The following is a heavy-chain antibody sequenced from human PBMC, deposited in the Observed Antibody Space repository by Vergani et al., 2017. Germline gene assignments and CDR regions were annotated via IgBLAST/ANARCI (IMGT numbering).Heavy chain of an antibody. Sequence: QVQLQESGPGLVKPSETLSLTCTVSGGSICSYYWSWIRQPPGKGLEWIGYIYYSGSTNYNPSLKSRVTISVDTSKNQFSLKLSSVTAADTAVYYCAREGRRLFGRPSGYFDYWGQGTLVTVSS. CDR1: GGSICSYY. CDR2: IYYSGST. J-gene: IGHJ4*02. D-gene: IGHD3-10*01. V-gene: IGHV4-59*01. CDR3: AREGRRLFGRPSGYFDY.